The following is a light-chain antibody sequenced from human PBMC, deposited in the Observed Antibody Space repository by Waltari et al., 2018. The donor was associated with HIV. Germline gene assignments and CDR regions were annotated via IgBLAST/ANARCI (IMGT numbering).Light chain of an antibody. CDR2: AAS. CDR1: EGINNY. CDR3: QQLGT. J-gene: IGKJ3*01. Sequence: DIQLTQSPSYLSASVGVRVTVTCRASEGINNYLAWYQQKPGTAPKLLVYAASTLQNGVPSRFSGRGSGTEFTLTIDSLQPEDFATYYCQQLGTFGPGTTGDIK. V-gene: IGKV1-9*01.